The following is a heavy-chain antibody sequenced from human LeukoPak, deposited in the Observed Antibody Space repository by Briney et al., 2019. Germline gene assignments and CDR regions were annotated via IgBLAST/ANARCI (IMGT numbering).Heavy chain of an antibody. CDR1: GYTFTNYA. V-gene: IGHV1-18*01. J-gene: IGHJ4*02. CDR3: ARERNSGFRYVDS. CDR2: ISAYNGNT. Sequence: GASVKVSCKASGYTFTNYAISWVRQAPGQGLEWVGWISAYNGNTNYAQKLQGRVTMTTDTSTSTAYMDLRSLRSDDTAVYYCARERNSGFRYVDSWGQGTLVTVSS. D-gene: IGHD5-12*01.